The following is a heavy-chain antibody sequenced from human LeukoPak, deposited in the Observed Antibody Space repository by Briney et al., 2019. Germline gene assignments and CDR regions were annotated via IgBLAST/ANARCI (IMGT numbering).Heavy chain of an antibody. V-gene: IGHV4-31*03. CDR3: ARTEDFWSGKNWFDP. CDR1: GGSISSGGYY. Sequence: SQTLSLTCTVSGGSISSGGYYWSWIRQHPGKGLEWIGYIYYSGSTYYNPSLKSRVTISVDTPKNQFSLKLSSVTAADTAVYYCARTEDFWSGKNWFDPWGQGTLVTVSS. J-gene: IGHJ5*02. CDR2: IYYSGST. D-gene: IGHD3-3*01.